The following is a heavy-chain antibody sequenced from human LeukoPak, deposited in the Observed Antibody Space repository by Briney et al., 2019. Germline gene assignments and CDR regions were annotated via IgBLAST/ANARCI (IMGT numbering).Heavy chain of an antibody. CDR2: IKQDGSEK. V-gene: IGHV3-7*01. CDR3: ARAHSYYYDSSGYPGY. CDR1: GFTFSSYW. Sequence: GGSLRLSCAASGFTFSSYWMNWVRQAPGKGLEWVANIKQDGSEKYYVDSVKGRFTISRDNAKNSLYLQMNSLRAEDTAVYYCARAHSYYYDSSGYPGYWGQGTLVTVSS. D-gene: IGHD3-22*01. J-gene: IGHJ4*02.